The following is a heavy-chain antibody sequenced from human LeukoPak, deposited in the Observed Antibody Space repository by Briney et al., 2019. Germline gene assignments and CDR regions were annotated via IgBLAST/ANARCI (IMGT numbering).Heavy chain of an antibody. CDR1: GFTFSSYA. Sequence: PGGSLRLSCAASGFTFSSYAMSWVRQAPGKGLEWVSAISGSGGSTYYADSVKGRFTISRDNSKNTLYLQMNSLRAEDTAVYYCAKSKWLPTGGGGDAFDIWGQGTMVTVSS. CDR3: AKSKWLPTGGGGDAFDI. CDR2: ISGSGGST. V-gene: IGHV3-23*01. J-gene: IGHJ3*02. D-gene: IGHD5-12*01.